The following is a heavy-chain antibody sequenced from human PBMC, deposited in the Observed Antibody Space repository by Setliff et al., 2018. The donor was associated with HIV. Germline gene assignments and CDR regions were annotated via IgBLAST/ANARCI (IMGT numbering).Heavy chain of an antibody. D-gene: IGHD5-18*01. V-gene: IGHV4-4*09. CDR3: ARRDGYSYGFYFDY. Sequence: SETLSLTCTVSGGSISSYCWNWIRQSPGRGLEWIGFIFSSGSTKYNPSLQSRVTMSIDTSKNQFSLKLTSVTAADTAVYYCARRDGYSYGFYFDYWGQGTLVTVSS. CDR2: IFSSGST. J-gene: IGHJ4*02. CDR1: GGSISSYC.